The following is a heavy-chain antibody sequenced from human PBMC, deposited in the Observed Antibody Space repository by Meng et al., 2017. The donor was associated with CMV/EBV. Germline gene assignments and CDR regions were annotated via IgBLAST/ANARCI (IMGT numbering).Heavy chain of an antibody. CDR2: ISAYNGNT. J-gene: IGHJ6*02. D-gene: IGHD2-2*01. CDR3: AREGDCSSTSCPYCYYGMDV. V-gene: IGHV1-18*01. Sequence: ASVKVSCKASGYTFTSYGISWVRQAPGQGLEWMGWISAYNGNTNYAQKLQGRVTMTTDTSTSTAYMELRSLRSDDTAVYYCAREGDCSSTSCPYCYYGMDVWGQGTTVTVSS. CDR1: GYTFTSYG.